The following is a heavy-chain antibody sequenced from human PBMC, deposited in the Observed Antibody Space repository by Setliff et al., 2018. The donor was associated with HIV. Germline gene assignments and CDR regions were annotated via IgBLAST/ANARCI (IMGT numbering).Heavy chain of an antibody. CDR2: INPIFGTA. CDR1: GGTFSSYA. D-gene: IGHD2-15*01. CDR3: ARDRAPNYCSRGSCYGDAFDI. V-gene: IGHV1-69*05. Sequence: SVKVSCKASGGTFSSYAISWVRQAPGQGLEWMGGINPIFGTANYAQKFQGRVTITTDESTSTAYMELSSLRSEDTAVYYCARDRAPNYCSRGSCYGDAFDIWGQGTMVTVSS. J-gene: IGHJ3*02.